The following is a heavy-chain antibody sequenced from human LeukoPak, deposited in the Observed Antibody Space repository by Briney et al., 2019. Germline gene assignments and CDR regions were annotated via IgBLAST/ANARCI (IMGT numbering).Heavy chain of an antibody. V-gene: IGHV1-46*01. Sequence: ASAKVSCKASGYTFTSYYMHWVRQAPGQGLEWMGIINPSGGSTSYAQKFQGRVTMTRDTSTSTVYMELSSLRSEDTAVYYCASGRWLQLPLVWGQGTLVTVSS. CDR3: ASGRWLQLPLV. D-gene: IGHD5-24*01. J-gene: IGHJ4*02. CDR2: INPSGGST. CDR1: GYTFTSYY.